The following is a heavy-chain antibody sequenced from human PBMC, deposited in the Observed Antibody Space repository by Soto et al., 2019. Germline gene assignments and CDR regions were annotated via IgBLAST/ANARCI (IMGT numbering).Heavy chain of an antibody. CDR1: GFTFSSYG. J-gene: IGHJ3*02. D-gene: IGHD3-22*01. CDR2: IWYDGSNK. V-gene: IGHV3-33*01. Sequence: GGSLRLSCAASGFTFSSYGMHWVRQAPGKGLEWVAVIWYDGSNKYYADSVKGRFTISRDNSKNTLYLQMKGLRAEDTAVYYCARGRRDYDSSGYYPREAFVDIWGQGTMVTVSS. CDR3: ARGRRDYDSSGYYPREAFVDI.